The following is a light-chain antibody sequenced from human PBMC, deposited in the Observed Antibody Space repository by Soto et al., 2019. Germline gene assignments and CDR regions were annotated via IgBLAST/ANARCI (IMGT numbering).Light chain of an antibody. CDR1: SGHSSYA. J-gene: IGLJ1*01. V-gene: IGLV4-69*01. CDR2: LNSDGSH. CDR3: QTWGTGNFYV. Sequence: QPVLTQSPSASASLGASVKLTCTLSSGHSSYAIAWHQQQPEKGPRYLMKLNSDGSHSKGDGIPDRFSGSSSGAERYLTISSLQSEDEADYYCQTWGTGNFYVFGTGTKLTVL.